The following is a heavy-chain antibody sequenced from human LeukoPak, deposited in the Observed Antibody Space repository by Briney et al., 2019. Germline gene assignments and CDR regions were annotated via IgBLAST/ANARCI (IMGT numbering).Heavy chain of an antibody. Sequence: GASVKVSCKASAYTFTGYYMHWVRQAPGQGLEWMGWINPNSGGTNYAQKFQGRVTMTRDTSISTAYMELSRLRSDDTAVYYCARDGFPTIANAFDIWGQGTIVTVSS. D-gene: IGHD6-13*01. CDR2: INPNSGGT. CDR3: ARDGFPTIANAFDI. J-gene: IGHJ3*02. CDR1: AYTFTGYY. V-gene: IGHV1-2*02.